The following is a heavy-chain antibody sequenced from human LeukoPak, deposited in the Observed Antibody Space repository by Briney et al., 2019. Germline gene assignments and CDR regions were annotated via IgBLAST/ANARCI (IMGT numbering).Heavy chain of an antibody. CDR2: VYPGDSDT. D-gene: IGHD6-13*01. Sequence: GESLKISCKGSGYTFSTSWIGWVRQMPGKGLEWMGIVYPGDSDTRYSPSFQGQVTISVDKSITTAYLQWSSLKASDTAMYYCARPRQQLVSSDAFDIWGQGTMVTVS. J-gene: IGHJ3*02. CDR1: GYTFSTSW. V-gene: IGHV5-51*01. CDR3: ARPRQQLVSSDAFDI.